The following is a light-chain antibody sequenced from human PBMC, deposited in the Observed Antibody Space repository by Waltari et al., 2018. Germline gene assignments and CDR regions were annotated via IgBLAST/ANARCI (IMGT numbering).Light chain of an antibody. CDR1: QGINSW. CDR2: GAS. V-gene: IGKV1-12*01. J-gene: IGKJ4*01. Sequence: IQMNQSPSSVSASVGDRVTVTRRAGQGINSWLVWYQQKPGRAPKLLIYGASSLQSGVPSRFSGSGSGTDFTLTISSLQPDDFATYYCQQAASFTLTFGGGTKVEIK. CDR3: QQAASFTLT.